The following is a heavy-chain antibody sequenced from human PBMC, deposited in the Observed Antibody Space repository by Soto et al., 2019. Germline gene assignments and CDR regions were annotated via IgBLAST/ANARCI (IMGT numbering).Heavy chain of an antibody. CDR2: IYYSGGT. CDR1: GGSISSSSYY. CDR3: ASDSTTVTTPYYYYYYMDV. V-gene: IGHV4-39*01. J-gene: IGHJ6*03. Sequence: PSETLSLTCTVFGGSISSSSYYWGWIRQPPGKGLEWIGSIYYSGGTYYNPSLKSRVTISVGTSKNQFSLKLSSVTAADTAVYYCASDSTTVTTPYYYYYYMDVWGKGTTVTVSS. D-gene: IGHD4-17*01.